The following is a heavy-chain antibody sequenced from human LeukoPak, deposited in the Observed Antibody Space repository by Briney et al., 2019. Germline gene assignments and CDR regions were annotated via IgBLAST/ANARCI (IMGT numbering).Heavy chain of an antibody. Sequence: GGSLRLSCAASGFTFSSYGMHWVRQAPGKGLEWVAVISYDGSNKYYADSVKGRFTISRDNSKNTLYLQMNSLRAEDTAVYYCALHSSYYDSSGYYNWGQGTLVTVSS. CDR3: ALHSSYYDSSGYYN. V-gene: IGHV3-30*03. CDR1: GFTFSSYG. J-gene: IGHJ4*02. D-gene: IGHD3-22*01. CDR2: ISYDGSNK.